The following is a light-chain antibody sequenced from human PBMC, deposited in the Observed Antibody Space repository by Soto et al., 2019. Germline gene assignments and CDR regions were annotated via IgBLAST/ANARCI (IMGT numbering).Light chain of an antibody. Sequence: EIVLTQSPGTLSLSPGERVTLSCRASQSIDNNHIAWYQQKPGQAPRLLIHGTSNRATGIPDRFSGSGSGTDFTLTFSRLEPEDFAVYYCEYYGTSITFGGGTKVEIK. CDR2: GTS. CDR3: EYYGTSIT. V-gene: IGKV3-20*01. CDR1: QSIDNNH. J-gene: IGKJ4*01.